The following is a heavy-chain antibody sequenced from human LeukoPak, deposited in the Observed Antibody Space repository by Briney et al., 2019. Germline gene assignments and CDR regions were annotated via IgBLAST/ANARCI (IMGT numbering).Heavy chain of an antibody. V-gene: IGHV3-23*01. D-gene: IGHD3-3*01. CDR1: GFTFSNYA. Sequence: GGSLRLSCAASGFTFSNYAMSWVRQTPGKGLEWVSAISASGGGTYYADSVKGRFTISRDISKNTLYLQMNSLRAEDTAVYFCARDFTPEWFDIHWGQGTLVTVS. CDR3: ARDFTPEWFDIH. J-gene: IGHJ4*02. CDR2: ISASGGGT.